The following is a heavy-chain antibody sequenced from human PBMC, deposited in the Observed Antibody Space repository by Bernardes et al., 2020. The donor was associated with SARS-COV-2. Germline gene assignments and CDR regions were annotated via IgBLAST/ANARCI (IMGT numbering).Heavy chain of an antibody. CDR3: VRGSGYIHDY. CDR1: GFTFSNNW. V-gene: IGHV3-74*01. Sequence: GGSLRLSCTASGFTFSNNWMHWVRQAPGKGLVWVSHIKNDGSNIAYADSVKGRFTISRDNAKNTLYLQMNSLRADDTAMYYCVRGSGYIHDYWGQGTLVTVSS. D-gene: IGHD5-18*01. J-gene: IGHJ4*02. CDR2: IKNDGSNI.